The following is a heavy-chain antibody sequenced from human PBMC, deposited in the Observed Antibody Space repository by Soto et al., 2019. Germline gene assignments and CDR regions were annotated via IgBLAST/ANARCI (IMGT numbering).Heavy chain of an antibody. J-gene: IGHJ4*02. Sequence: GASVKVSCKGFGYSFMKYGINWVRQAPGQGLEWVGWISPYSGYTHSAQKFHGRPTLTTDTAASTAYMELRILRSADTALYYCAREASVLIPAAQHSRFDSWGQGTLVTVSS. CDR2: ISPYSGYT. D-gene: IGHD2-2*01. CDR1: GYSFMKYG. CDR3: AREASVLIPAAQHSRFDS. V-gene: IGHV1-18*01.